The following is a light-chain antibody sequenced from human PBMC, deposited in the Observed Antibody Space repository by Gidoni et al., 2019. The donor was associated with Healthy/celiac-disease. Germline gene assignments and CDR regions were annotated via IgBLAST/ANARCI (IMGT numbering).Light chain of an antibody. J-gene: IGLJ1*01. CDR1: SSYVGGYNY. V-gene: IGLV2-14*01. CDR3: SSYTSRSTLYV. CDR2: DVS. Sequence: STLTQPSSLSGSPEPSNSISCTRTSSYVGGYNYVAWYQQHPGKAPTLMIYDVSKRPPGVSNRFSGSKSGNRASLTSSGLQAEDEADYYGSSYTSRSTLYVSGPGSKVTVL.